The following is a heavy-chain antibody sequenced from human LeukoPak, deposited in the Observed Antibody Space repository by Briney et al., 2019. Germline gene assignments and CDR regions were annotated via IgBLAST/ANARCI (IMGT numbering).Heavy chain of an antibody. V-gene: IGHV3-21*01. CDR1: GFTFSHAW. Sequence: PGGSLRLSCAASGFTFSHAWMRWVRQAPGKGLEWVSSISSTSSYIYYADSVKGRFTISRDNAKNSLYLQMNSLRAEDTAVYYCARKSSAVAGPFDYWGQGTLVTVSS. D-gene: IGHD6-19*01. CDR3: ARKSSAVAGPFDY. CDR2: ISSTSSYI. J-gene: IGHJ4*02.